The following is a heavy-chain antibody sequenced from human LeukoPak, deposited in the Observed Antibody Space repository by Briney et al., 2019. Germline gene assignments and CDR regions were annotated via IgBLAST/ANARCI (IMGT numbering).Heavy chain of an antibody. CDR1: GYTFTSYG. D-gene: IGHD5-12*01. CDR3: AGSGYSGYDLSDY. V-gene: IGHV1-18*01. Sequence: ESLKISCKASGYTFTSYGISWVRQAPGQGLEWMGWISAYNGNTNYAQKLQGRVTMTTDTSTSTAYMELRSLRSDDTAVYYCAGSGYSGYDLSDYWGQGTLVTVSS. J-gene: IGHJ4*02. CDR2: ISAYNGNT.